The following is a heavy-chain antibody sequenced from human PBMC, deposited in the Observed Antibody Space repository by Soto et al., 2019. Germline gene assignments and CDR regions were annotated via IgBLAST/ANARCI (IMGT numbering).Heavy chain of an antibody. CDR1: GYSCTTHG. V-gene: IGHV1-18*01. D-gene: IGHD4-17*01. J-gene: IGHJ4*02. CDR2: VSAYNGDT. CDR3: ARDLLTTVTHRDFDY. Sequence: QVQMVQSASEVKEPGASVKVSCKTSGYSCTTHGISWVRQAPGQGLEWMGWVSAYNGDTNYAPGLHDRVTMTTDTSARTAYMELRSLTSDDTAVYYCARDLLTTVTHRDFDYWGQGTLVTVSS.